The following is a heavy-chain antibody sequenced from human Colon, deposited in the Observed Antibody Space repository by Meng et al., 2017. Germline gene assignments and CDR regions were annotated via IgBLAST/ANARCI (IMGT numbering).Heavy chain of an antibody. CDR3: AREGNKGQQVEEFDY. J-gene: IGHJ4*02. V-gene: IGHV1-2*06. CDR2: INPNTGDT. CDR1: GGIFSSYA. D-gene: IGHD6-13*01. Sequence: QVQLVQSGAGVKKPESSVRVSCKASGGIFSSYAISWVRQAPGQGLEWMGRINPNTGDTNYAQKFQGRVTMTRDTSISTAYMELSRLSSDDTAVYYCAREGNKGQQVEEFDYWGQGTLVTVSS.